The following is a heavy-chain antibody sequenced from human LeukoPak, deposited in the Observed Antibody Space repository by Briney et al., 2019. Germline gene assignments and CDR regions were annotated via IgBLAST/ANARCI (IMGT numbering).Heavy chain of an antibody. V-gene: IGHV3-9*01. CDR3: AKDIDSYGYNFDY. D-gene: IGHD5-18*01. CDR2: ISWNSGSI. CDR1: GFTFDDYA. Sequence: PGGSLRLSCAASGFTFDDYAMHWVRQAPGKGLEWVSGISWNSGSIGYADSVKGRFTISRDNAKNSLYLQMNSLRAVDTALYYCAKDIDSYGYNFDYWGQGTLVTVSS. J-gene: IGHJ4*02.